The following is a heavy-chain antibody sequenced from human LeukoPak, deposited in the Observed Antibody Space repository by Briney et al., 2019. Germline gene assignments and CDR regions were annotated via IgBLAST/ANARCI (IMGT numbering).Heavy chain of an antibody. CDR1: GFTFMNYA. CDR2: ISGSGYIT. CDR3: TKGGIAVSGTDSLDY. J-gene: IGHJ4*02. V-gene: IGHV3-23*01. D-gene: IGHD6-19*01. Sequence: GGSLRLSCAASGFTFMNYAMLWVRQAPGKGLECVSVISGSGYITHYADSVKGRFTISRDNSKNTQYLQMNSLRVEDTALYYCTKGGIAVSGTDSLDYWGQGTLVTVSS.